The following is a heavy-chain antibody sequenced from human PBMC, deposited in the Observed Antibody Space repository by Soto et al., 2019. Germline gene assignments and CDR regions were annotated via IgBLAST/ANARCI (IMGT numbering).Heavy chain of an antibody. V-gene: IGHV4-34*01. CDR3: ARGKGAGLYAGYGY. CDR1: GGSFSGYY. J-gene: IGHJ4*02. CDR2: INHSGST. D-gene: IGHD2-2*01. Sequence: QVQLQQWGAGLLKPSETLSLTCAVYGGSFSGYYWSWIRQPPGKGLGWIGEINHSGSTNYNPSLKGRVTIPVDPSKNQFSLKLGSVTAAGTAVYYCARGKGAGLYAGYGYWGQGTLVTVSS.